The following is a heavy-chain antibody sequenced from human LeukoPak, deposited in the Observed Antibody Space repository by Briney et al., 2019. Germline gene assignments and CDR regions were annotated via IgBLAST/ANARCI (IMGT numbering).Heavy chain of an antibody. V-gene: IGHV1-69*01. D-gene: IGHD3-22*01. CDR2: IIPMFRTA. CDR1: GGTFSRSA. Sequence: SVKVSCKASGGTFSRSAVNWVRQAPGQGLEWMGGIIPMFRTANYAQKFRGRVTITADESTTTAYMELHSLRSEDTAVYYCARDHYYDPRGAFDIWGQGTMVTVSS. J-gene: IGHJ3*02. CDR3: ARDHYYDPRGAFDI.